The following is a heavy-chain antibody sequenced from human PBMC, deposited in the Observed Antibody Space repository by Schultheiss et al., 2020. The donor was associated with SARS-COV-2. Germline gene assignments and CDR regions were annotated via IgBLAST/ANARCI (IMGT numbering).Heavy chain of an antibody. CDR1: GYTFTGYY. CDR3: ARQNRKARGLSVDV. Sequence: ASVKVSCKASGYTFTGYYMQWVRQAPGQRLEWMGWISAYNGNTNYAQKLQGRVTMTTDTSTSTAYMELRSLRSDDTAVYYCARQNRKARGLSVDVWGQGTTVTVSS. V-gene: IGHV1-18*04. J-gene: IGHJ6*02. D-gene: IGHD2/OR15-2a*01. CDR2: ISAYNGNT.